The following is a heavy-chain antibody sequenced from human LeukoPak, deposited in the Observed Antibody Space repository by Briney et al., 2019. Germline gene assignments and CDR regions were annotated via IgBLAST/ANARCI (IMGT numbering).Heavy chain of an antibody. CDR3: ARRVYSTSWSYYFDY. J-gene: IGHJ4*02. CDR1: GGSISGYY. D-gene: IGHD6-13*01. CDR2: IYYSGST. Sequence: SETLSLTCTVSGGSISGYYWSWIRQPPGKGLEWIGYIYYSGSTKYNPSLKSRVTISVDTSKNQFSLKLRSVTAADTAVYYCARRVYSTSWSYYFDYWGQGTLVTVTS. V-gene: IGHV4-59*01.